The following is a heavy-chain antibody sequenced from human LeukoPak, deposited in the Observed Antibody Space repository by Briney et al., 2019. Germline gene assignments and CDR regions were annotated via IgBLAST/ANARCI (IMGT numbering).Heavy chain of an antibody. CDR3: ARASGGGSGSYYTFDI. V-gene: IGHV1-46*01. Sequence: ASVKVSCKASGYTFTSYYMHWVRQAPGQGLEWMGIINPSGGSTSYAQKFQGRVTMTRDTSTSTVYMELSSLRSEDTAVYYCARASGGGSGSYYTFDIWGQGTMVTVSS. CDR1: GYTFTSYY. CDR2: INPSGGST. J-gene: IGHJ3*02. D-gene: IGHD3-10*01.